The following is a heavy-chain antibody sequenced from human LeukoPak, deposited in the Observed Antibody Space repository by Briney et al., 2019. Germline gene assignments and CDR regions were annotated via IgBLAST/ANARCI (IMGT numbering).Heavy chain of an antibody. CDR3: ARLRLGELSFTDY. Sequence: SETLSLTCTVSGGSISSSSYYWGWIRQPPGKGLEWIGNIDYSGSTYYNPSLWSRVTIFVDTSKNQFSLKLSSVTAADTAIYYCARLRLGELSFTDYWGQGTLVSVSS. D-gene: IGHD3-16*02. CDR1: GGSISSSSYY. J-gene: IGHJ4*02. CDR2: IDYSGST. V-gene: IGHV4-39*01.